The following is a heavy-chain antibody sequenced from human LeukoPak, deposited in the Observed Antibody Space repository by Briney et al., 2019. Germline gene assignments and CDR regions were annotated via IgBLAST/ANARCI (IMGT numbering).Heavy chain of an antibody. V-gene: IGHV4-34*01. Sequence: SETLSLTCAVYGGSFSGYYWSWIRQPPGKGLEWIGEINHSGSTNCNPSLKSRVTISVDTSKNQFSLKLSSVTAADTAVYYCARSLISGGATIRAYYFDYWGQGTLVTVSS. CDR1: GGSFSGYY. CDR3: ARSLISGGATIRAYYFDY. D-gene: IGHD1-26*01. J-gene: IGHJ4*02. CDR2: INHSGST.